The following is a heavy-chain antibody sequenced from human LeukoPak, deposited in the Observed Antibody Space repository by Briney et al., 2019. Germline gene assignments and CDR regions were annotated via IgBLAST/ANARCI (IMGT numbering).Heavy chain of an antibody. V-gene: IGHV3-15*01. CDR1: GFTFSNAW. J-gene: IGHJ4*02. Sequence: PGGSLRLSCAASGFTFSNAWMTWVRQAPGKGLEWVGRIKSKTDGGAADYAAPVKGRFTISRDDSKNTLYLQMNSLKTEDTAVYYCTTDIVVVPAAIATKDYWGQGTLVTVSS. D-gene: IGHD2-2*01. CDR2: IKSKTDGGAA. CDR3: TTDIVVVPAAIATKDY.